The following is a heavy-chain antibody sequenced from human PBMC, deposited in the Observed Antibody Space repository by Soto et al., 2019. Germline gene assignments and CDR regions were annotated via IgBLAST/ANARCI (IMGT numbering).Heavy chain of an antibody. Sequence: QVQLQESGPGLVKPSGTLSLTCAVSGGSISSSNWWSWVRQPPGKGLEWIGEIYHSGSTNYNPSPTSRVXXSXAXXTHPFSLNLRSATAAAAAVYYCARVLGGSWSPVDYWGQGTLVPVSS. D-gene: IGHD6-13*01. CDR3: ARVLGGSWSPVDY. CDR2: IYHSGST. CDR1: GGSISSSNW. J-gene: IGHJ4*02. V-gene: IGHV4-4*02.